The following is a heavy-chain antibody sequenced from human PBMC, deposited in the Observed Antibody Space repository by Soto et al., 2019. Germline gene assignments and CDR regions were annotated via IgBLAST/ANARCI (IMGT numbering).Heavy chain of an antibody. D-gene: IGHD3-16*01. V-gene: IGHV3-15*01. CDR1: GFTFSNAW. CDR2: IKSKTDGGTT. Sequence: PGGSLRLSCAASGFTFSNAWMSWVRQAPGKGLEWVGRIKSKTDGGTTDYAAPVKGRFTISRDDSKNTLYLQMNSLKTEDTAVYYCTTLKSAGVVPLPDYYYYYYMDVWGKGTTVTVSS. J-gene: IGHJ6*03. CDR3: TTLKSAGVVPLPDYYYYYYMDV.